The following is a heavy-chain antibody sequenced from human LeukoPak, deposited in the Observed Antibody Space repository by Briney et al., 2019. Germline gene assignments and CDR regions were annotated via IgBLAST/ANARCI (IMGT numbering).Heavy chain of an antibody. CDR1: GFTFSSYW. CDR3: ARGVPAAIPPYGMDV. J-gene: IGHJ6*02. CDR2: IKQDGSEK. V-gene: IGHV3-7*01. D-gene: IGHD2-2*01. Sequence: GGSLRLSCAASGFTFSSYWMSWVRQAPGKGLEWVANIKQDGSEKYYVDSVKGRFTISRDNAKNSLYLQMNSLRAEDTAVYYCARGVPAAIPPYGMDVWGQGTTVTVSS.